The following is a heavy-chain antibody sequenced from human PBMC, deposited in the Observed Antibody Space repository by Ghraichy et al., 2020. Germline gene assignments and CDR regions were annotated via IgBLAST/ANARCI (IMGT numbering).Heavy chain of an antibody. CDR1: GFTFSSYA. CDR2: ISGSGGST. CDR3: ARVLGYCSSTSCYDAVDI. D-gene: IGHD2-2*01. Sequence: GGSLRLSCAASGFTFSSYAMSWVRQAPGKGLEWVSAISGSGGSTYYADSVKGRFTISRDNSKNTLYLQMNSLRAEDTAVYYCARVLGYCSSTSCYDAVDIWGQGTMVTVSS. V-gene: IGHV3-23*01. J-gene: IGHJ3*02.